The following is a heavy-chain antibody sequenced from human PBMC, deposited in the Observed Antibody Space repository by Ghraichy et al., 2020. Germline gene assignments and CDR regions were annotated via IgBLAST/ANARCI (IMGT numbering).Heavy chain of an antibody. D-gene: IGHD6-19*01. Sequence: SETLSLTCTVSGGSMSDFYWNWIRQPAGKGLELIGRIHFSGSTYYNPSLASRVIVSIDTSKNQFSLKLNSVTDADTAVYYCARIGRDISGWTHWDYWGQGTQVTVSS. J-gene: IGHJ4*02. CDR3: ARIGRDISGWTHWDY. V-gene: IGHV4-4*07. CDR2: IHFSGST. CDR1: GGSMSDFY.